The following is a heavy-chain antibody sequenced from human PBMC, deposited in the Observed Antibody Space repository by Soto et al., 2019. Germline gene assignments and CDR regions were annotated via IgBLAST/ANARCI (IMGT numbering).Heavy chain of an antibody. D-gene: IGHD6-6*01. Sequence: SETLSLTCAVYGGSFSCYYWSWIRQPPGKGLEWIGEINHSGSTNYNPSLKSRVTISVDTSKNQFSLKLSSVTAADTAVYYCARDIAARPFDYWGQGTLVTVSS. V-gene: IGHV4-34*01. CDR3: ARDIAARPFDY. J-gene: IGHJ4*02. CDR1: GGSFSCYY. CDR2: INHSGST.